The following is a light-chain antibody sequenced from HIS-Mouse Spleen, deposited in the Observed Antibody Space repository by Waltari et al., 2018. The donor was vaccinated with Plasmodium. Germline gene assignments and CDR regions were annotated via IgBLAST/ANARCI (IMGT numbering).Light chain of an antibody. Sequence: QSALTPPRSVSGAPAHSITISCTGTRSAVGGYNYVSWYQQHPGKAPKHMIYHVSKRPSGVPDRFSGSKSGNTASLTISGLQAEDEADYYCCSYAGSYNVVCGGGTKLTVL. CDR1: RSAVGGYNY. J-gene: IGLJ2*01. CDR2: HVS. V-gene: IGLV2-11*01. CDR3: CSYAGSYNVV.